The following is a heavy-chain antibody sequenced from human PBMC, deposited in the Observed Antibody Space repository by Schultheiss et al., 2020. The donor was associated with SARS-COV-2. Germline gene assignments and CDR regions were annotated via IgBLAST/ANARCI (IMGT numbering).Heavy chain of an antibody. CDR2: ISSSGDTI. J-gene: IGHJ4*02. D-gene: IGHD4-17*01. V-gene: IGHV3-48*03. Sequence: GESLKISCAASGFTFSSYAMSWVRQAPGKGLEWVSYISSSGDTIYYADSVKGRFTISRDNAKNSLYLQMSSLRAEDTAVYYCASLAATTTLWGQGTLVTVSS. CDR1: GFTFSSYA. CDR3: ASLAATTTL.